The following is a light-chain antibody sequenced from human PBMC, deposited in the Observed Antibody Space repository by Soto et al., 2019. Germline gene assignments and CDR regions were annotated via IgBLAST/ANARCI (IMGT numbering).Light chain of an antibody. CDR2: GAS. Sequence: EIVLTQSPGTLSLSPWERATLSCRASQSVGSNYLAWYQQKPGQAPRLLIYGASSRATGIPVRFSGSGSGTEFTLTISSLQSEDFAVYYCQQYNNWPLTFGQGTRLEIK. CDR1: QSVGSN. J-gene: IGKJ5*01. CDR3: QQYNNWPLT. V-gene: IGKV3-15*01.